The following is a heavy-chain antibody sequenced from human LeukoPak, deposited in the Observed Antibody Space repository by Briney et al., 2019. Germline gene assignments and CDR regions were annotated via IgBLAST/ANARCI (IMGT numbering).Heavy chain of an antibody. CDR2: TRNKANSYTT. Sequence: PGGSLRLSCAASGFTFSDHYMDWVRQAPGKGLEWVGRTRNKANSYTTEYAASVKGRFTISRDDSKNSLYLQMNSLKTEDTAVYYCARGSYGDYVKNYYFDYWGQGTLVTVSS. V-gene: IGHV3-72*01. CDR3: ARGSYGDYVKNYYFDY. CDR1: GFTFSDHY. D-gene: IGHD4-17*01. J-gene: IGHJ4*02.